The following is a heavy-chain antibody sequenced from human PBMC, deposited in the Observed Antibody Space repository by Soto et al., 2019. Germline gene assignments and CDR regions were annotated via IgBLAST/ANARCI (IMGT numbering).Heavy chain of an antibody. V-gene: IGHV1-46*01. CDR2: INPSGGRT. J-gene: IGHJ4*02. D-gene: IGHD3-10*01. CDR3: ARAGENYGSGTFSPPLRYYFNS. Sequence: QVQLVQSGTEVKKPGASVNVSCKASGYTFTTHYMHWVRQAPGQGLEWMGIINPSGGRTTYALKFQGRATMTSETSTNTVYVELTSLRSEDTAIYFCARAGENYGSGTFSPPLRYYFNSWGQGTLVTVSS. CDR1: GYTFTTHY.